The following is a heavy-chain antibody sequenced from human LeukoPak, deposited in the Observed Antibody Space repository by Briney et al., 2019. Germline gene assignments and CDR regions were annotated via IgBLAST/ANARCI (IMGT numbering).Heavy chain of an antibody. CDR2: ISSSGSTI. D-gene: IGHD2-15*01. CDR3: TRAPIVSCSGAFCYPFDS. Sequence: GGSLRLSCAASGFTFSSYEMNWVRQAPGKGLEWVSYISSSGSTIYYADSVKGRFTISRDNAKNSLYLQMNSLRAEDTAIYYCTRAPIVSCSGAFCYPFDSWGQGTLVTVSS. V-gene: IGHV3-48*03. J-gene: IGHJ4*02. CDR1: GFTFSSYE.